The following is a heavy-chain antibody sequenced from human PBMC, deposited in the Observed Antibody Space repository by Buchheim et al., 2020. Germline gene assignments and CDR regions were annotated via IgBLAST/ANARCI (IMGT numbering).Heavy chain of an antibody. CDR1: GFTFSGYS. CDR2: VGRDGSDT. CDR3: VKDRPCTNCSPMDV. D-gene: IGHD2-8*01. Sequence: EVQLLESGGGLVQPGGSLRLSCAASGFTFSGYSMSWARQSPRKGLEWVAGVGRDGSDTYYGDSVKGRVTISRDTSKNRAYLEMNGLRVDDTAIYYCVKDRPCTNCSPMDVWGQGTT. V-gene: IGHV3-23*02. J-gene: IGHJ6*02.